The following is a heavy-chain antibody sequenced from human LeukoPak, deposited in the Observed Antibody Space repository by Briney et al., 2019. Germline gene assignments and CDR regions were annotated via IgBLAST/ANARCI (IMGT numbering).Heavy chain of an antibody. J-gene: IGHJ4*02. Sequence: GASVKVSSKASGYTFTNYDINWVRRATGQGLEWMGWMNANSGNTGYAQKFQGIVTMTRNTSISTAYMELSSLRSEDTAVYHCARGITIFGLVILDYWGQGTLVTVSS. V-gene: IGHV1-8*01. D-gene: IGHD3-3*01. CDR3: ARGITIFGLVILDY. CDR2: MNANSGNT. CDR1: GYTFTNYD.